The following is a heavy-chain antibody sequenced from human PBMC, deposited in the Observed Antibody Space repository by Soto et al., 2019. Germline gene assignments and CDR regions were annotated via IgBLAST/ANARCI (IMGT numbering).Heavy chain of an antibody. CDR2: VYYNENT. D-gene: IGHD3-3*01. CDR3: ARERRGFGYIDY. Sequence: SETLSLTCTVSGGSISSFAYYWGWIRQPPGKGLEWIGTVYYNENTYYNPSLKSRVTISVDTSKNQFSLSLTSVTAADTAIYFCARERRGFGYIDYWGQGTLVTVSS. V-gene: IGHV4-39*07. J-gene: IGHJ4*02. CDR1: GGSISSFAYY.